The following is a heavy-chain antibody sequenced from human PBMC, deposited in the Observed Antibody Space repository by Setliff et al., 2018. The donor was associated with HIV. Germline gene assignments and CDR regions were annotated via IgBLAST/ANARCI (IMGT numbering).Heavy chain of an antibody. CDR1: GFTLTSSW. V-gene: IGHV3-74*01. CDR3: TRDLPLIVSSGRGNR. J-gene: IGHJ5*02. D-gene: IGHD1-26*01. Sequence: LSLSCAVSGFTLTSSWIHWVRQAPGKGLVWVSRFRGDDRTTNYADSVKGRFTISRDNAKNLLYLQMNSLRADDTAVYYCTRDLPLIVSSGRGNRWGQGTLVTVSS. CDR2: FRGDDRTT.